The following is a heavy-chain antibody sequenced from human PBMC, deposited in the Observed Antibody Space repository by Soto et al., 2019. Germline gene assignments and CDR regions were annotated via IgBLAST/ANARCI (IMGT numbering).Heavy chain of an antibody. CDR3: ARDFRRRSGSYYNVGY. V-gene: IGHV3-48*01. Sequence: GGSLRLSCAASGFTFSSYSMNWVRQAPGKGLEWVSYISSSSSTIYYADSVKGRFTISRDNAKNSLYLQMNSLRAEDTAVYYCARDFRRRSGSYYNVGYWGQGTLVTVSS. D-gene: IGHD3-10*01. J-gene: IGHJ4*02. CDR2: ISSSSSTI. CDR1: GFTFSSYS.